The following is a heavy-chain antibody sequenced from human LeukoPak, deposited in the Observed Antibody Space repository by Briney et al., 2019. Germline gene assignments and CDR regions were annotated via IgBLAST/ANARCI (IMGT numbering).Heavy chain of an antibody. J-gene: IGHJ4*02. CDR3: ARWIYYFDS. V-gene: IGHV3-23*01. CDR2: IGAGGDTT. CDR1: GFTFSSYP. D-gene: IGHD5-12*01. Sequence: GGSLRLSCAASGFTFSSYPINRVRQAPGNGLDWVSAIGAGGDTTLYADSVKGRFTISRDNSRNTLYLQMDNLRAEDTAIYHCARWIYYFDSWGQGTLVTVSS.